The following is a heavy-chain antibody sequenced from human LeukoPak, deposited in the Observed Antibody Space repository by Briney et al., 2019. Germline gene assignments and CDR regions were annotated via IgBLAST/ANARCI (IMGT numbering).Heavy chain of an antibody. D-gene: IGHD3-16*01. CDR3: ARARGGDY. Sequence: GGSLRLSCVASGFTFSTDGMSWVRQAPGKGLEWVSSISGIGDTYYADSVKGRFTISRDNAKNTLYLQMNSLRAEDTAVYYCARARGGDYWGQGTLVTVSS. J-gene: IGHJ4*02. V-gene: IGHV3-23*01. CDR1: GFTFSTDG. CDR2: ISGIGDT.